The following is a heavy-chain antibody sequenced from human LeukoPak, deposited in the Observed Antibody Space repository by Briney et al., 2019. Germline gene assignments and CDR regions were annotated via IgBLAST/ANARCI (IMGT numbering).Heavy chain of an antibody. CDR3: ARENDYGGNFDY. Sequence: ASVKVSCKASGYTFTSYGISWVRQATGQGLEWMGWISAYNGNTNYAQKLQGRVTMTTDTSTSTAYMELRSLRSDDTAVYYCARENDYGGNFDYWGQGTLVTVSS. CDR2: ISAYNGNT. D-gene: IGHD4-23*01. J-gene: IGHJ4*02. CDR1: GYTFTSYG. V-gene: IGHV1-18*01.